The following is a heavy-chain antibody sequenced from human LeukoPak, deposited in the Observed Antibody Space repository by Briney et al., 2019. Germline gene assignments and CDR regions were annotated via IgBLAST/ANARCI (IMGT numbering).Heavy chain of an antibody. CDR2: IYYSGST. CDR3: ATVGYATAWLDP. CDR1: GGSISSSSYY. V-gene: IGHV4-39*01. Sequence: KPSETLSLTCTVSGGSISSSSYYWGWIRQPPGRGLEWIGSIYYSGSTYYNPSLKSRVTIFVDTSKNQFSLKLSSVTAADAAVYYCATVGYATAWLDPWGQGTLVTVSS. J-gene: IGHJ5*02. D-gene: IGHD2-2*01.